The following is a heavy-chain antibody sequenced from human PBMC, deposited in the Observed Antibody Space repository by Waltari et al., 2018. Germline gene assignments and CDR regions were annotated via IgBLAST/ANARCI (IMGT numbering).Heavy chain of an antibody. Sequence: EVQLVETGGGLIQPGGSLRLSCAASGFTVSSNYMSWVRQAPGKGLEWVSVIYSGGSTYYADSVKGRFTISRDNSKNTLYLQMNSLRAEDTAVYYCARDQYCSGGSCYGGSVYWGQGTLVTVSS. D-gene: IGHD2-15*01. CDR2: IYSGGST. CDR3: ARDQYCSGGSCYGGSVY. J-gene: IGHJ4*02. V-gene: IGHV3-53*02. CDR1: GFTVSSNY.